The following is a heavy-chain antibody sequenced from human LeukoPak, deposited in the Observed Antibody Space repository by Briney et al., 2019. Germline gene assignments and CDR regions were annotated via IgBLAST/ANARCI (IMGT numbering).Heavy chain of an antibody. V-gene: IGHV3-23*01. J-gene: IGHJ4*02. CDR1: GFSFSIYA. CDR3: AKRGAGSGGLDY. Sequence: QAGGSLRLSCATSGFSFSIYAMSWVRQAPGKGLEWVSAILENGRTMYYADSVQGRFTISRDTSNNTLFLQMSNLRAEDTAVYYCAKRGAGSGGLDYWGQGTLVTVYS. CDR2: ILENGRTM. D-gene: IGHD6-19*01.